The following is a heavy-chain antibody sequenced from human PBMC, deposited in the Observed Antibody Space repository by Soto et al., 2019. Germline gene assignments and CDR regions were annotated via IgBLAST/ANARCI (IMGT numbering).Heavy chain of an antibody. V-gene: IGHV4-34*01. Sequence: QVQLQQWGAGLLKPSETLSLTCAVYGGSFSGYYWSWIRQPPGKGLEWIGEINHSGSTNYNPSLKSRVTISVDTSKNQFSLKLSSVTAADTAVYYCATGNYGSGSYYNDYWGQGTLVTVSS. J-gene: IGHJ4*02. CDR3: ATGNYGSGSYYNDY. CDR1: GGSFSGYY. CDR2: INHSGST. D-gene: IGHD3-10*01.